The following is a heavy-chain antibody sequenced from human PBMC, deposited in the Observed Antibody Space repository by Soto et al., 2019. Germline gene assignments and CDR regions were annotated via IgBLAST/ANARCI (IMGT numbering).Heavy chain of an antibody. CDR3: ARLEGLATSSYYLDF. D-gene: IGHD6-6*01. J-gene: IGHJ4*02. CDR2: IYYRGNA. Sequence: QLQLQESGPGLVKPSETLSLMCSVSDDSINRDKYYWGWIRQPPGKGLEWIGSIYYRGNAYYNPSLQTRATISLDKAKSQFSQKLNSVTAADSAGYFCARLEGLATSSYYLDFWGPGALVTVSS. V-gene: IGHV4-39*01. CDR1: DDSINRDKYY.